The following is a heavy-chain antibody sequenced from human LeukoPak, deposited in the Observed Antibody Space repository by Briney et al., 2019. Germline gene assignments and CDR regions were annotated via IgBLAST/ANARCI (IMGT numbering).Heavy chain of an antibody. D-gene: IGHD1-26*01. Sequence: SVKVSCKASGGTFSSYTISWVRQARGQGLEWMGRIIPILGIANYAQKFQGRVTITADKSTSTAYMELSSLRSEDTAVYYCAREEIVGATFDYWGQGTLVTVSS. V-gene: IGHV1-69*04. J-gene: IGHJ4*02. CDR2: IIPILGIA. CDR3: AREEIVGATFDY. CDR1: GGTFSSYT.